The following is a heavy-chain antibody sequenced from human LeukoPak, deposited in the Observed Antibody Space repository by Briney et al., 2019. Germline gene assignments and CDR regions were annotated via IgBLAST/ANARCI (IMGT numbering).Heavy chain of an antibody. CDR2: ISSNGYST. Sequence: GGPLRLSCEASGFTFGIYAMHWVRQAPGKGLEYISGISSNGYSTYYANSVKGRFTISRDNSKNTLYLQMGSLRDEDMAVFYCAREATTKTGRVYYFDYWGQGTLVTVSS. J-gene: IGHJ4*02. D-gene: IGHD3-16*01. CDR3: AREATTKTGRVYYFDY. CDR1: GFTFGIYA. V-gene: IGHV3-64*01.